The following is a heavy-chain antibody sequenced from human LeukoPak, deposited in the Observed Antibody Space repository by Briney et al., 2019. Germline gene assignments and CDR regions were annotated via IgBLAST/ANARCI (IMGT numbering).Heavy chain of an antibody. J-gene: IGHJ5*02. CDR3: ARVRGRRCSGGSCYSDWFDP. CDR1: GGPHNANH. CDR2: INHSGST. D-gene: IGHD2-15*01. V-gene: IGHV4-34*01. Sequence: PSQTPPHTHAPNGGPHNANHRSRTPHPPPKELEWIGEINHSGSTNYNPSLKSRVTISVDTSKNQFSLKLSSVTAADTAVYYCARVRGRRCSGGSCYSDWFDPWGQGTLVTVSS.